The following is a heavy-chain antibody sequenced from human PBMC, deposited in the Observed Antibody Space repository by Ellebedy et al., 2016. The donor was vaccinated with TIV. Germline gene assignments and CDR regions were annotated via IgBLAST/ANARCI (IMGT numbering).Heavy chain of an antibody. CDR3: ARRASYGDYAVQVNPWFDP. V-gene: IGHV3-7*01. CDR2: IRQEGDEI. CDR1: GFNLRSYW. J-gene: IGHJ5*02. D-gene: IGHD4-17*01. Sequence: PGGSLRLSCAASGFNLRSYWMTWVRQAPGKGLEWVAKIRQEGDEIYYGESVKGRFSISRDNAKNSLFLQMNSMRVEDTAVYYCARRASYGDYAVQVNPWFDPWGQGTLVTVSS.